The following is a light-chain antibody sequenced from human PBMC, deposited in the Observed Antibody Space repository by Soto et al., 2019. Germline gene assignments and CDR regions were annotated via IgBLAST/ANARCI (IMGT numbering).Light chain of an antibody. V-gene: IGKV4-1*01. CDR1: QSVLYSVNNENY. CDR3: QQYHSLPYT. CDR2: WAS. Sequence: DIVMTQSPDSLAVSLGERATINCKSSQSVLYSVNNENYLAWFQQRAGQPPKLLVYWASNRASGVPDRFSGGGSGTDFALTISSLQAEDVAVYYCQQYHSLPYTFGQGTKLEIK. J-gene: IGKJ2*01.